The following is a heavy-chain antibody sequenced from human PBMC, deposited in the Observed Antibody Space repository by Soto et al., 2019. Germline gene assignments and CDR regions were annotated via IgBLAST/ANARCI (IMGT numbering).Heavy chain of an antibody. J-gene: IGHJ6*02. V-gene: IGHV3-21*01. CDR1: GFTFSTYS. CDR2: ISSSDSYI. D-gene: IGHD3-22*01. CDR3: ARYDSSGYYWPYYYYGMDL. Sequence: PGVSLRLSCAASGFTFSTYSMNRVRQAPGKGLEWVSSISSSDSYIYYADSVKGRFTISRDDAKNSLYLQMNSLRAEDTAVYYCARYDSSGYYWPYYYYGMDLWGQGTTVTVSS.